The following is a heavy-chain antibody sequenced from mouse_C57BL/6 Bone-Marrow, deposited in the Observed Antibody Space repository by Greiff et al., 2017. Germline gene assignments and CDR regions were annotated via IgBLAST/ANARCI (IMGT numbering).Heavy chain of an antibody. D-gene: IGHD4-1*01. J-gene: IGHJ4*01. CDR2: ISSGSSTI. CDR1: GFTFSDSG. Sequence: EVQLVESGGGLVKPGGSLKLSCAASGFTFSDSGMHWVRQAPEKGLEWVAYISSGSSTIYYADTVKGRFTISRDNAKNTLFLQMTSLRSEDTAMYYCAKHWEGYAMDYWGQGTSVTVSS. V-gene: IGHV5-17*01. CDR3: AKHWEGYAMDY.